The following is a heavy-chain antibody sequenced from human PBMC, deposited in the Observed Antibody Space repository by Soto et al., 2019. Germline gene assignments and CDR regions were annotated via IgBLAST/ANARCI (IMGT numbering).Heavy chain of an antibody. V-gene: IGHV1-69*13. CDR3: AREVPYGMDV. CDR1: VYTFTSYA. J-gene: IGHJ6*02. CDR2: IIPIFGTA. Sequence: SAKVCCKASVYTFTSYAMRWVRQAHGQGLEWMGGIIPIFGTANYAQKFQGRVTITADESTSTAYMELSSLRSEDTAVYYCAREVPYGMDVWGQGTTVTVSS.